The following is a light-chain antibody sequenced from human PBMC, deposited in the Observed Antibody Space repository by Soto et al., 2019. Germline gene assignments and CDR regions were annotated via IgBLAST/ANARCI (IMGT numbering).Light chain of an antibody. CDR2: KWS. CDR1: QTISSW. V-gene: IGKV1-5*03. J-gene: IGKJ1*01. CDR3: QHYNSYSEA. Sequence: DIQMTQAPSTLSGSVGDRVTITCRASQTISSWLAWYQQKPGKAPKLLIYKWSTLKSGVPSRFSGXXXXXXFTLTISSLQPDDFATYYCQHYNSYSEAFGQGTKVDIK.